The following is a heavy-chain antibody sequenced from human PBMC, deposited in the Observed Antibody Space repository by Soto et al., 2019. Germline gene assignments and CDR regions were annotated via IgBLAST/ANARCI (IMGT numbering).Heavy chain of an antibody. CDR3: AKKVNSGPGSQYFDY. CDR1: GFTFSSYS. CDR2: SGGDDGTT. V-gene: IGHV3-23*01. Sequence: EVQLLESGGGLVQPGGSLRLSCAASGFTFSSYSMSWVRQAPGKGLEWVSGFRSGGDDGTTHYADSVKGRFTISRDNSKNKLFLQMDSLRAEETAIYYCAKKVNSGPGSQYFDYWGQGTLVTVSS. D-gene: IGHD3-10*01. J-gene: IGHJ4*02.